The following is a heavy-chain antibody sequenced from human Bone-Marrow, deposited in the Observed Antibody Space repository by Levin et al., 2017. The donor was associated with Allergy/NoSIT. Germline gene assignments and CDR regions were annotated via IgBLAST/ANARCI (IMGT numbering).Heavy chain of an antibody. V-gene: IGHV3-33*01. CDR2: VWHDGTNN. CDR3: AREMADLRSLMSARRAFDI. D-gene: IGHD3-3*01. CDR1: GFTFRSYV. J-gene: IGHJ3*02. Sequence: GGSLRLSCAASGFTFRSYVMHWVRQAPGKGLEWVAAVWHDGTNNFYLDSVQGRFTISRDNSNNMLYLDMRRLRAEDTATYYCAREMADLRSLMSARRAFDIWGQGTMVTVSS.